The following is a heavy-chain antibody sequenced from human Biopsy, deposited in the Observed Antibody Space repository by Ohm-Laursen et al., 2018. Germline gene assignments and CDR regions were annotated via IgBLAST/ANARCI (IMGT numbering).Heavy chain of an antibody. CDR2: IYDNGDT. V-gene: IGHV4-31*01. CDR1: GGSINSGGHF. CDR3: TRVRTFGGVIGGYCFDS. J-gene: IGHJ5*01. Sequence: TLSLTCSVSGGSINSGGHFWGWVRQSPGKGLEWIGYIYDNGDTYYNPSLMSLVSISADTSKNQVSLRLNSVTAADTAVYYCTRVRTFGGVIGGYCFDSWGQGILVTVSS. D-gene: IGHD3-16*02.